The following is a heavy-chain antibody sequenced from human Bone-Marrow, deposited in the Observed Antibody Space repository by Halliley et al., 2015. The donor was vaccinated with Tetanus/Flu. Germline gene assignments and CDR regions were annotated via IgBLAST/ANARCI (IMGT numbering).Heavy chain of an antibody. V-gene: IGHV3-48*03. CDR1: GVTLSGYE. Sequence: SLRLSCAASGVTLSGYEVNWVRQAPGKGLEWVAHIGRSDSTKYYADSVKGRFTISRDNAENSLYLQMNSLRAEDAAVYYCARAVFDSSGYRLVDYWGQGPLVTVSS. CDR3: ARAVFDSSGYRLVDY. CDR2: IGRSDSTK. D-gene: IGHD3-22*01. J-gene: IGHJ4*02.